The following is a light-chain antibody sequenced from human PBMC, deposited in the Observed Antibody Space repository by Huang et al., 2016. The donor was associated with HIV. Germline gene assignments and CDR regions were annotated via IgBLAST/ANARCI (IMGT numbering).Light chain of an antibody. J-gene: IGKJ3*01. Sequence: DIQMTQSPSSLSASIGDRVTITCRASRHIYRYLNWYQHRPGKAPKRLIYDAANLEVGVPSRFSGSGSGRNFTLIISSLQPEDFATYYCQQYDSLPRTFGPGTKV. CDR3: QQYDSLPRT. V-gene: IGKV1-33*01. CDR1: RHIYRY. CDR2: DAA.